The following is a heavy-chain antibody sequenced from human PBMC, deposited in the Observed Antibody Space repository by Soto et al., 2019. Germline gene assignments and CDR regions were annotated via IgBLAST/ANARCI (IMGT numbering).Heavy chain of an antibody. V-gene: IGHV4-39*01. CDR3: ARRGHYFRYGSGSYEYSWFDP. CDR1: GGSISSSSYY. Sequence: SETLSPTCTVSGGSISSSSYYWGWIRQPPGKGLEWIGSIYYSGSTYYNPSLKSRVTISVDTSKNQFSLKLSSVTAADTAVYYCARRGHYFRYGSGSYEYSWFDPWGQGTLVTVSS. J-gene: IGHJ5*02. D-gene: IGHD3-10*01. CDR2: IYYSGST.